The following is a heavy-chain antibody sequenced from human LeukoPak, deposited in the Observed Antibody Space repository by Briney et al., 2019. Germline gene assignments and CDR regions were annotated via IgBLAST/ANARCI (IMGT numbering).Heavy chain of an antibody. V-gene: IGHV3-20*04. CDR3: AREGGDCTNGVCCAFDI. CDR2: INWNGGSR. Sequence: GGSLRLSCAASGFNFDDYVVSWVRQAPGKGLEWVSGINWNGGSRGYADSVKGRFTISRDNAKNSLYLQMNSLRVEDTAVYYCAREGGDCTNGVCCAFDIWGQGTMVTVSS. CDR1: GFNFDDYV. D-gene: IGHD2-8*01. J-gene: IGHJ3*02.